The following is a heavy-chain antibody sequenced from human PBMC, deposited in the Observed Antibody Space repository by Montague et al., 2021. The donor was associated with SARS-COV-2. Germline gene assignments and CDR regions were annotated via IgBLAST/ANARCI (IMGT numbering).Heavy chain of an antibody. CDR3: ARFPTSYYYDSKAAPATPDAFDI. V-gene: IGHV4-4*08. D-gene: IGHD3-22*01. Sequence: SETRSLTCTVSGGSISSFYWGWFRQPPGKGLGWIGYISDSGSTNYNPSLTSRATISVDTSKNQFSLKLSSVTAADTAVYYCARFPTSYYYDSKAAPATPDAFDIWGQGTMVTVSS. J-gene: IGHJ3*02. CDR2: ISDSGST. CDR1: GGSISSFY.